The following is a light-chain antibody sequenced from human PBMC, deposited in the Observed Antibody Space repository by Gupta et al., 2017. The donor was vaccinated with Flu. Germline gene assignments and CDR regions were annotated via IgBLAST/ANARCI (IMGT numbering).Light chain of an antibody. J-gene: IGKJ1*01. V-gene: IGKV1-33*01. CDR3: QQYENLPT. CDR2: DAS. CDR1: QDIRIY. Sequence: VGDRVTITCQASQDIRIYLNWYQQRPGKAPKLLIYDASNLENGVPSRFSGSGSGTRFTFTISSLQPEDIATYYCQQYENLPTFGQGTKVEIK.